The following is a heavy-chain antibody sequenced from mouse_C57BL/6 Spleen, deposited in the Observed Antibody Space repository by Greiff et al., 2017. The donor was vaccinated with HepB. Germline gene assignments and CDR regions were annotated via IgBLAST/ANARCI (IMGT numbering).Heavy chain of an antibody. CDR2: ILPGSGST. CDR3: GRGERGRGGDWNFDV. D-gene: IGHD4-1*01. V-gene: IGHV1-9*01. CDR1: GYTFTGYW. Sequence: QVQLKQSGAELMKPGASVKLSCKATGYTFTGYWIEWVKQRPGHGLEWIGVILPGSGSTNYNEKFKGKATLTADTSSNTAYMKLSSLTAEDSAYYYWGRGERGRGGDWNFDVWGTGTTVTVSS. J-gene: IGHJ1*03.